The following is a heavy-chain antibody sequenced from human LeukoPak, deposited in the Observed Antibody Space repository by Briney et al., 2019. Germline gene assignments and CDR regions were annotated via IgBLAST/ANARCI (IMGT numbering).Heavy chain of an antibody. V-gene: IGHV3-21*01. CDR3: ARFSYYDSSGYVYYYYYGMDV. J-gene: IGHJ6*02. CDR1: GFTFSDSG. Sequence: GGSLRLSCTASGFTFSDSGMHWVRQAPGKGLEWVSSISSSSSYIYYADSVKGRFTISRDNAKNSLYLQMNSLRAEDTAVYYCARFSYYDSSGYVYYYYYGMDVWGQGTTVTVSS. CDR2: ISSSSSYI. D-gene: IGHD3-22*01.